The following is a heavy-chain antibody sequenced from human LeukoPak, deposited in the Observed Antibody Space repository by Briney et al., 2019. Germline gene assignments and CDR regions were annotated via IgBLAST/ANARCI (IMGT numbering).Heavy chain of an antibody. CDR1: GFTGSNNY. D-gene: IGHD3-22*01. Sequence: GGSLRLSCAASGFTGSNNYVSWVRQAPGKGREWVGRNRDKSKSYTTDYAASVRGRFTISRDDSKNSLYLQMYSLKTEDTAVYFCTRPGYYDSRGYSTNGFDIWGQGTMVTVSS. J-gene: IGHJ3*02. V-gene: IGHV3-72*01. CDR2: NRDKSKSYTT. CDR3: TRPGYYDSRGYSTNGFDI.